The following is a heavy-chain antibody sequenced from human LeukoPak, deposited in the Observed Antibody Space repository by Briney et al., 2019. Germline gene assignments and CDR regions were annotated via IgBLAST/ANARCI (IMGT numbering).Heavy chain of an antibody. CDR2: IYPGDSDT. Sequence: GESLKISCKGSGYSFTSYWIGWVRQMPGKGLEWMGIIYPGDSDTRYSPSFQGQVTISADKSISTAYLQWSSLKASDTAMYYCASYYDSSGYPNDAFDIWGQGTMVTVSS. CDR1: GYSFTSYW. D-gene: IGHD3-22*01. V-gene: IGHV5-51*01. J-gene: IGHJ3*02. CDR3: ASYYDSSGYPNDAFDI.